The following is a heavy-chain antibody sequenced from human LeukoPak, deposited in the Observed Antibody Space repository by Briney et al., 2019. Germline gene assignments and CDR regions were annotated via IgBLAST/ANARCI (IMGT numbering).Heavy chain of an antibody. V-gene: IGHV3-23*01. CDR2: ISGSGGST. CDR1: GFTFSSYA. Sequence: GGSLRLSCAASGFTFSSYAMSWVRQAPGKGLEWVSAISGSGGSTYYADSVKGRFTTSRDNSKNTLYLQMNNLRPEDTAVYYCTKGQLWASGRAFDIWGQGTMVTVSS. J-gene: IGHJ3*02. D-gene: IGHD3-16*01. CDR3: TKGQLWASGRAFDI.